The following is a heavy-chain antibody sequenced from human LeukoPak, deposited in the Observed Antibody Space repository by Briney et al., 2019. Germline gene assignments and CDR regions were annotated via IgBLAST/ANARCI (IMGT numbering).Heavy chain of an antibody. D-gene: IGHD3-22*01. V-gene: IGHV1-8*03. CDR1: GGTFSSYD. CDR2: MNPNSGNT. Sequence: ASVKVSCKASGGTFSSYDINWVRQATGQGLEWMGWMNPNSGNTGYAQKFQGRVTITRNTSISTAYMELSSLRSEDTAVYYCARGSGNYYDSSGYYDYWGQGTLVTVSS. CDR3: ARGSGNYYDSSGYYDY. J-gene: IGHJ4*02.